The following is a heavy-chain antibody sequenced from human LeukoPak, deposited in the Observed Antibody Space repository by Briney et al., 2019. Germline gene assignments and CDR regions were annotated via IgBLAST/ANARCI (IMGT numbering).Heavy chain of an antibody. CDR3: ARDDDSSGYPFDI. CDR1: GFTFSSYW. V-gene: IGHV3-74*01. D-gene: IGHD3-22*01. J-gene: IGHJ3*02. Sequence: GGSLRLSCAASGFTFSSYWMHWVRQAPGKGLVWVSRINPDGSRTNYADSVKGRFTISRDNAKNTLYLQMNSLRAEDTAVYYCARDDDSSGYPFDIWGQGTMVTVSS. CDR2: INPDGSRT.